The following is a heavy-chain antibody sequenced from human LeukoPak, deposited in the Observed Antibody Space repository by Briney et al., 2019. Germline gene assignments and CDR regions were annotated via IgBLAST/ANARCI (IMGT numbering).Heavy chain of an antibody. CDR1: GGSFSGYY. D-gene: IGHD1-26*01. J-gene: IGHJ4*02. Sequence: SETLSLTCAVYGGSFSGYYWSWIRQPPGKGLEWIGEINHSGSTNYNPSLKSRVTTSVDTSKNQFSLKLSSVTAADTAVYYCARGSRSYYRQFDYWGQGTLVTVSS. CDR3: ARGSRSYYRQFDY. V-gene: IGHV4-34*01. CDR2: INHSGST.